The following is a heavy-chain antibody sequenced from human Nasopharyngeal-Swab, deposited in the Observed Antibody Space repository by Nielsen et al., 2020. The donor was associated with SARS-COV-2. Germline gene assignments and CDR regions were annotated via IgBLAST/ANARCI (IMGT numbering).Heavy chain of an antibody. D-gene: IGHD6-19*01. J-gene: IGHJ4*02. Sequence: GGSLRLSCAASGFTFSSAWMSWVRQAPGKGLEWVGRIKSKTDGGTTDYAAPVKGRFTISRDDSKNTLYLQMNSLKTEDTAVYYCGKAVAGTVDYWGQGTLVTVSS. CDR3: GKAVAGTVDY. V-gene: IGHV3-15*01. CDR1: GFTFSSAW. CDR2: IKSKTDGGTT.